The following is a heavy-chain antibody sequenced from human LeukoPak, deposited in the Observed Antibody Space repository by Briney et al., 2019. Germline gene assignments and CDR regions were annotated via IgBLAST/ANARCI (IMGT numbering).Heavy chain of an antibody. CDR2: INPSGGST. Sequence: ASVKVSRKASGYTFTSYYMHWVRQAPGQGLEWMGMINPSGGSTSYAQKFQGRVTMTRDTSTSTVYMELSSLRSEDTAVYYCARDGKDEGFDYWGQGTLVTVSS. CDR3: ARDGKDEGFDY. V-gene: IGHV1-46*01. J-gene: IGHJ4*02. CDR1: GYTFTSYY. D-gene: IGHD1-26*01.